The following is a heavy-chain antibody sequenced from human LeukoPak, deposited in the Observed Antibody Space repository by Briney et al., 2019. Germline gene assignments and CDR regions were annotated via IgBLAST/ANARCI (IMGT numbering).Heavy chain of an antibody. CDR3: ASGTHANGWSN. V-gene: IGHV6-1*01. D-gene: IGHD6-19*01. CDR1: GDSVSSNSGA. J-gene: IGHJ4*02. CDR2: TYYRSKFYN. Sequence: SQTLSLTCAISGDSVSSNSGAWNCIRQSPSRGLEWLGRTYYRSKFYNDYAPSVKSRITINPDTSKNQFSLQLNSVTPEDTAVYYCASGTHANGWSNWGQGTLVTVSS.